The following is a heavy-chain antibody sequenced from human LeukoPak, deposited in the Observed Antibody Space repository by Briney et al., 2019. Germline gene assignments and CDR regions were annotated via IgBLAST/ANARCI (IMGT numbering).Heavy chain of an antibody. CDR2: ISSSSSYI. D-gene: IGHD2-15*01. Sequence: GGSLRLSCAASGFTFSSYSMNWVRQAPGKGLEWVSYISSSSSYIYYADSVKGRFTISRDNAKNSLYLQMNSLRAEDTAVYYCARDPSGYCSGGSCYSFYYYYYMDVWGKGTTVTVSS. J-gene: IGHJ6*03. CDR3: ARDPSGYCSGGSCYSFYYYYYMDV. V-gene: IGHV3-21*05. CDR1: GFTFSSYS.